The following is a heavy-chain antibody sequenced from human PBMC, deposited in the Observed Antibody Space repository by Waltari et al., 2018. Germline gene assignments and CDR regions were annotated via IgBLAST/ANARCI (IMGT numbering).Heavy chain of an antibody. CDR3: ARYLVGGKDY. D-gene: IGHD2-15*01. J-gene: IGHJ4*02. CDR1: GGSISSSSYY. V-gene: IGHV4-39*07. CDR2: IYYSGST. Sequence: QLQLQESGPGLVKPSETLSLTCTVSGGSISSSSYYWGWIRQPPGKGLEWSGSIYYSGSTYYNPSLKSRVTISVDTSKNQFSLKLSSVTAADTAVYYCARYLVGGKDYWGQGTLVTVSS.